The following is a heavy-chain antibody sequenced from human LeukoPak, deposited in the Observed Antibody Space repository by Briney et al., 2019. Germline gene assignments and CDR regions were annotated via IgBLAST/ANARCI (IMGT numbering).Heavy chain of an antibody. Sequence: KPSETLSLTCAVYGGSFSAYYWGWIRQPPGKGLEWIGSIYYSGSTYYNPSLKSRVTISVDTSKNQFSLKLSSVTAADTAVYYCARHSQQLVLFDYWGQGTLVTVSS. D-gene: IGHD6-13*01. CDR1: GGSFSAYY. CDR2: IYYSGST. V-gene: IGHV4-39*01. J-gene: IGHJ4*02. CDR3: ARHSQQLVLFDY.